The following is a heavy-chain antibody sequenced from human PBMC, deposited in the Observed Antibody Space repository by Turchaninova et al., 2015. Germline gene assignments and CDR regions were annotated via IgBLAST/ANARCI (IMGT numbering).Heavy chain of an antibody. Sequence: QVQLQQWGAGLLKPSAPLSLPGAVYGGSFGGYYWSWGRQPAGKGGEWIGEIDDSGTTNYNPSLKSRVTMSLDTSKNQFSLRLTSVTAADTAVYYCARGIFGITMVRGGTWGQGTLVTVSS. V-gene: IGHV4-34*01. CDR3: ARGIFGITMVRGGT. CDR2: IDDSGTT. J-gene: IGHJ5*02. D-gene: IGHD3-10*01. CDR1: GGSFGGYY.